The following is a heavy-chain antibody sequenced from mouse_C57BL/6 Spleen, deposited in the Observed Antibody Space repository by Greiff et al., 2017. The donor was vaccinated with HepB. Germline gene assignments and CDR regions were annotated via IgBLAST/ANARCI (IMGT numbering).Heavy chain of an antibody. V-gene: IGHV1-52*01. Sequence: HVQLQQPGAELVRPGSSVKLSCKASGYTFTSYWMHWVKQRPIQGLEWIGNIDPSDSETHYNQKFKDKATLTVDKSSSTAYMQLSSLTSEDSAVYYCARGGDYGNFFDYWGQGTTLTVSS. CDR3: ARGGDYGNFFDY. CDR2: IDPSDSET. CDR1: GYTFTSYW. J-gene: IGHJ2*01. D-gene: IGHD2-1*01.